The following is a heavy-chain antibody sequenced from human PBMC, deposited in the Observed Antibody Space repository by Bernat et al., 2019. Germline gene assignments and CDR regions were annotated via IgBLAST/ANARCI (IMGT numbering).Heavy chain of an antibody. D-gene: IGHD5-18*01. V-gene: IGHV3-49*03. CDR1: GFTFGDYA. Sequence: EVQLVESGGGLIQPGRSLRLSCTASGFTFGDYAMSWFRQAPGKGLEWVGFIRSKTYGGTTEYAASVKGRFTISRDDSKSIAYLQMNTLKTEDTAVYYCTRSPFSYGYFDYWGQGTLVTVSS. J-gene: IGHJ4*02. CDR3: TRSPFSYGYFDY. CDR2: IRSKTYGGTT.